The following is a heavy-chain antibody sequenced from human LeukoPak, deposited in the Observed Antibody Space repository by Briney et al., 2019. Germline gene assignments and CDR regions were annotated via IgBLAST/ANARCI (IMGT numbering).Heavy chain of an antibody. Sequence: SETLSLTCAVYGGSFSGYYWSWIRQPPGKGLEWIGEINHSGSTNYNPSLKSRVTISVDTSKNQFSLKLCSVTAADTAVYYCARRSSNIAVASRKFDPWGQGTLVTVSS. CDR3: ARRSSNIAVASRKFDP. CDR2: INHSGST. J-gene: IGHJ5*02. CDR1: GGSFSGYY. V-gene: IGHV4-34*01. D-gene: IGHD6-19*01.